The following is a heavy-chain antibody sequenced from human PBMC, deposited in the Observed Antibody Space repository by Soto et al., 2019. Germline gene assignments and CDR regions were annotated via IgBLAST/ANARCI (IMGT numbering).Heavy chain of an antibody. Sequence: PSETLSLTCAVYGGSFSGYYWSWIRQPPGKGLEWIGEINHSGSTNYNPSLKSRVTIKVDTSKNQFSLKLSSVTAADTAVYYCARGRSSSWYFTPYFDYWGQGTLVTVS. CDR1: GGSFSGYY. CDR2: INHSGST. V-gene: IGHV4-34*01. CDR3: ARGRSSSWYFTPYFDY. J-gene: IGHJ4*02. D-gene: IGHD6-13*01.